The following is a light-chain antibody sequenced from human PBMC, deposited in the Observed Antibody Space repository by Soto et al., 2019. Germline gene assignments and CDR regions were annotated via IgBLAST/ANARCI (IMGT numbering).Light chain of an antibody. CDR3: AAWDVSLNGPV. V-gene: IGLV1-44*01. J-gene: IGLJ2*01. CDR2: TNN. CDR1: SSNIGTKT. Sequence: QLVLTQPPSVSATPGQSVTIACSGGSSNIGTKTVNWYQQHPGTAPKLLIYTNNRRPSGVPDRFSGSKSGTSASLAISGLQSEDEGDYYCAAWDVSLNGPVFGGGTKVTVL.